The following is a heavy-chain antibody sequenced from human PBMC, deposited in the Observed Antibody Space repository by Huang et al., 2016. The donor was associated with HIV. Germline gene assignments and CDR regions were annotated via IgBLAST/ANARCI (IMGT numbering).Heavy chain of an antibody. D-gene: IGHD6-19*01. CDR2: IYYSGSP. J-gene: IGHJ4*02. Sequence: QVQLQESGPGLVKPSETLSLTCTVSGGSISSHYWSWIRQPPGKGLEWIGNIYYSGSPNYNPSLKSRVTTSLDTSKNQFSLKLTSVTAADTAVYYCARVGIAVAYFDYWGQGTLVTVSS. V-gene: IGHV4-59*11. CDR3: ARVGIAVAYFDY. CDR1: GGSISSHY.